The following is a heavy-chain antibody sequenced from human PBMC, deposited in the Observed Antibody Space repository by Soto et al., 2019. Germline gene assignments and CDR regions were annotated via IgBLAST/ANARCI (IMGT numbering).Heavy chain of an antibody. V-gene: IGHV1-69*06. CDR1: GGTFSSYS. CDR2: IIPIFGTA. J-gene: IGHJ5*02. D-gene: IGHD1-26*01. Sequence: SVKVSSKASGGTFSSYSISWVRQAPGQGLEWMGGIIPIFGTANYAQKFQGRVTMTADKSTSTAYMELSSLRSEDTAVYYCARAENGGSYSRFDPWGQGTLVTVSS. CDR3: ARAENGGSYSRFDP.